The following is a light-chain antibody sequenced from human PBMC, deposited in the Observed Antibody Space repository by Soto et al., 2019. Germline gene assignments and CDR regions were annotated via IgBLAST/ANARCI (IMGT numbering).Light chain of an antibody. J-gene: IGLJ2*01. V-gene: IGLV2-14*03. CDR1: SSDVGGYKF. Sequence: QSALTQPASVSGSLGQSITLSCTGTSSDVGGYKFVSWYQQHPGKAPKLMIYEVSYRPSGVSYRFSGSKSDNTASLTISGLQAADEADYYCSSYTSGDTVIFGGGTKLTVL. CDR3: SSYTSGDTVI. CDR2: EVS.